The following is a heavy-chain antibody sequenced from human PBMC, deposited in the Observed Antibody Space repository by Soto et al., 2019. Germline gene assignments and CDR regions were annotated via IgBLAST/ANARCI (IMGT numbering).Heavy chain of an antibody. CDR1: GFSLSSYG. CDR3: ARDMWESSINYYGMDV. D-gene: IGHD1-26*01. V-gene: IGHV3-33*01. J-gene: IGHJ6*02. Sequence: QAQLVESGGGVVQPGRSLRLSCAVSGFSLSSYGMHWVRQAPGKGLEWLSVIWYDGSRKYYADSVKGRFTISRDNFKNTLYLQMNSLRAEDTAVYYCARDMWESSINYYGMDVWGQGTTVSVSS. CDR2: IWYDGSRK.